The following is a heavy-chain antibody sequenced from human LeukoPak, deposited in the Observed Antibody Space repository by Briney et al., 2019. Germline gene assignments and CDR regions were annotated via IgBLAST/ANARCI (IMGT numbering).Heavy chain of an antibody. Sequence: GGSLRLSCAASGLTFSSFAMHWVRQAPGKGLEWVAVISNDGRDIKYADSVKGRFTISRDNSKNTLSLQLNSLRAEDTAVYYCAKDRDYGAAKYYFDYWGQGALVTVSS. V-gene: IGHV3-30*18. CDR2: ISNDGRDI. J-gene: IGHJ4*02. D-gene: IGHD4-17*01. CDR3: AKDRDYGAAKYYFDY. CDR1: GLTFSSFA.